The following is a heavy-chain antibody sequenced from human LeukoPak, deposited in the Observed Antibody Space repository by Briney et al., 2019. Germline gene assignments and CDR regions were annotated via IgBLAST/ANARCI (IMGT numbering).Heavy chain of an antibody. D-gene: IGHD3-22*01. CDR2: ISGSGGST. CDR1: GFTFTNAW. J-gene: IGHJ3*02. CDR3: AKGPTLVVRNAFDI. V-gene: IGHV3-23*01. Sequence: PGGSLRLSCAASGFTFTNAWMSWVRQAPGKGLEWVSAISGSGGSTYYADSVKGRFTISRDNSKNTLYLQMNSLRAEDTAVYYCAKGPTLVVRNAFDIWGQGTMVTVSS.